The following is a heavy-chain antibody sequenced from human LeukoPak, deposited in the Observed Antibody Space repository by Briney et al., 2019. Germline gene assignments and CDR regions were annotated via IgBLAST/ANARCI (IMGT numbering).Heavy chain of an antibody. CDR1: GYTFTDYY. J-gene: IGHJ4*02. D-gene: IGHD2-15*01. Sequence: ASVKVSCKASGYTFTDYYIHWVRQAPGQGLEWMGWINPSGGSTSYAQKFQGRVTMTRDMSTSTVYMELSSLRSEDTAVYYCARDMVVAQFDYWGQGTLVTVSS. CDR2: INPSGGST. V-gene: IGHV1-46*01. CDR3: ARDMVVAQFDY.